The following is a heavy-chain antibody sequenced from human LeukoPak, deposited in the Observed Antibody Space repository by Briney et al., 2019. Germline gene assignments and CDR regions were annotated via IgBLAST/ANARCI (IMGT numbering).Heavy chain of an antibody. Sequence: GGSLRLSCAASGFTFSSYNMNWVRQAPGQGLEWVSSITSGSSHIHYADSVKGRFTISRDNAKSSLYLQMTSLSAEDTAVYSCARDAYSGSYGADYYYYMDVWGKGTTVTLS. D-gene: IGHD1-26*01. CDR1: GFTFSSYN. J-gene: IGHJ6*03. CDR2: ITSGSSHI. V-gene: IGHV3-21*01. CDR3: ARDAYSGSYGADYYYYMDV.